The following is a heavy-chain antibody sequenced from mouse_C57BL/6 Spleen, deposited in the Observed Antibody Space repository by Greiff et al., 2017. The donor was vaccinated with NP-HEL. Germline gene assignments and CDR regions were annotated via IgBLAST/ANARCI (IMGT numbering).Heavy chain of an antibody. V-gene: IGHV1-61*01. CDR3: ARQGAQAIDY. CDR1: GYTFTSYW. D-gene: IGHD3-2*02. Sequence: VQLQQPGAELVRPGSSVKLSCKASGYTFTSYWMDWVKQRPGQGLEWIGNIYPSDSETNYNQKFKDKATLTVDKSSSTAYMQLSSLTSEDSAVYYCARQGAQAIDYWGQGTTLTVSS. CDR2: IYPSDSET. J-gene: IGHJ2*01.